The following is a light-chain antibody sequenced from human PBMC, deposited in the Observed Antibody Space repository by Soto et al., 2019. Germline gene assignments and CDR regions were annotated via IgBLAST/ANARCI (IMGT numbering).Light chain of an antibody. J-gene: IGKJ2*01. V-gene: IGKV3-11*01. CDR1: QSVSSY. Sequence: ERATLSCGASQSVSSYLAWYQQKFGQAPRLLIYDASNRATGIPARFSGSGSATDFTLTISCLEPEDFALYYCQLRSILLLRFG. CDR2: DAS. CDR3: QLRSILLLR.